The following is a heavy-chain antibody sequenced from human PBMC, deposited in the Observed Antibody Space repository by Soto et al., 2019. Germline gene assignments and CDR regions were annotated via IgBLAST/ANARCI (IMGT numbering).Heavy chain of an antibody. Sequence: QVQLLQSGDEVKKPGASVKVSCKASGYIFVNYGIACVRQAPGQGLEWMGWISPYTGNTHSATKIQGRITITTHTSTSTAYMDLASVKSDVKADYNCVMMDNYVTRTPQDVWGQGTTVTLSS. CDR3: VMMDNYVTRTPQDV. V-gene: IGHV1-18*01. CDR1: GYIFVNYG. CDR2: ISPYTGNT. D-gene: IGHD3-16*01. J-gene: IGHJ6*02.